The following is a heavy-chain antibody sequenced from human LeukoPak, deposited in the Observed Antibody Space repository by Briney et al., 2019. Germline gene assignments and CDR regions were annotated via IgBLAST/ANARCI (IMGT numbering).Heavy chain of an antibody. CDR3: ARDAGGGYSCYDC. V-gene: IGHV3-7*01. Sequence: GGSLRLSCAASGFTFSSYWMTWIRQAPGKGLEWVANIKQDGSEKYYVDSVKGRFTISRDNAKNSLYLQMNSLRAEDTAVYYCARDAGGGYSCYDCWGQGTLVTVSS. CDR2: IKQDGSEK. CDR1: GFTFSSYW. J-gene: IGHJ4*02. D-gene: IGHD5-18*01.